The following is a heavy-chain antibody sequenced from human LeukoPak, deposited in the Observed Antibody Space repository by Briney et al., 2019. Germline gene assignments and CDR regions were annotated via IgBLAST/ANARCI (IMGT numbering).Heavy chain of an antibody. CDR1: GFTVSSNY. D-gene: IGHD4-17*01. CDR3: ARDHGDYVYGMDV. J-gene: IGHJ6*02. V-gene: IGHV3-53*04. CDR2: IYSGGST. Sequence: GGSLRLSCAASGFTVSSNYMSWVRQAPGKGLEWVSVIYSGGSTYCADSVKGRFTISRHNSKNTLYLQMNSLRAEDTAVYYCARDHGDYVYGMDVWGQGTTVTVSS.